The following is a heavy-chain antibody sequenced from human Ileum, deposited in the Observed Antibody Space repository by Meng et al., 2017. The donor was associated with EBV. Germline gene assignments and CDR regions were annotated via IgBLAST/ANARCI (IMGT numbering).Heavy chain of an antibody. CDR1: GFSFSNTW. CDR3: TADTEDSSSYTHDY. D-gene: IGHD3-3*01. V-gene: IGHV3-15*01. CDR2: IKRNVDGATT. Sequence: EVQLVESGGGLVKPGGSLRLSCAASGFSFSNTWMSWVRQAPGKGLEWVGRIKRNVDGATTAYAAPVKGRFAISRDDSKNTLSLQMDSLITEDTAVYYCTADTEDSSSYTHDYWGQGTLVTVYS. J-gene: IGHJ4*02.